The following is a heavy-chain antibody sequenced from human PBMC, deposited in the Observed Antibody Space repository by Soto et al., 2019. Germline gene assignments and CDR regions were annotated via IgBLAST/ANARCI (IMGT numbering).Heavy chain of an antibody. Sequence: SETLSLTCAVYGGSFSGYYWSWIRQPPGKGLEWIGEINHSGSTNYNPSLKSRVTISVDTSKNQFSLKLNSVTAADTAVYYCARGTWATRFDYWGQGTLVSVSS. J-gene: IGHJ4*02. CDR2: INHSGST. V-gene: IGHV4-34*01. CDR3: ARGTWATRFDY. D-gene: IGHD3-16*01. CDR1: GGSFSGYY.